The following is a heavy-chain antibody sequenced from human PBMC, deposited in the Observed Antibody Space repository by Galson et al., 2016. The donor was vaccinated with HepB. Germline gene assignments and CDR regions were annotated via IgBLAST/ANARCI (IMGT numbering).Heavy chain of an antibody. CDR1: GGTFSSYA. CDR2: IIPVFVTA. Sequence: SVKVSCKASGGTFSSYAISWVRQAPGQGLEWMGGIIPVFVTANYAQKFQGRVTISADKSTSTAYMELSSLRSEDTAVYYCARDTFVVVTAGDWYFDLWGRGTLVTVSS. D-gene: IGHD2-21*02. CDR3: ARDTFVVVTAGDWYFDL. J-gene: IGHJ2*01. V-gene: IGHV1-69*06.